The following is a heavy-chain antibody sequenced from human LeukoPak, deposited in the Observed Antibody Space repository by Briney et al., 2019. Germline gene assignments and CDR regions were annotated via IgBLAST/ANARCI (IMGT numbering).Heavy chain of an antibody. CDR3: ARLLRSQLLPLLLY. V-gene: IGHV5-51*01. D-gene: IGHD1-1*01. CDR2: IYPGDSDT. CDR1: GYSFSNYW. Sequence: PGESLQISSQWSGYSFSNYWVVWMRRMPGKGLEWMGMIYPGDSDTRYSPSFQGQVTISADRSVNTAYLQWSSLKASDTAMYYCARLLRSQLLPLLLYWGQGTLVTVSS. J-gene: IGHJ4*02.